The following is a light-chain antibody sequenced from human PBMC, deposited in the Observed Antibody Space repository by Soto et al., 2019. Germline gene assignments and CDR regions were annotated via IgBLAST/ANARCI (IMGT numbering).Light chain of an antibody. V-gene: IGKV3-15*01. J-gene: IGKJ1*01. CDR2: GAS. CDR3: QQYNNWPRT. CDR1: QSVSSN. Sequence: EIVMTQSPATLSVSPGERATLSCRASQSVSSNLAWYQQKPGQAPRLLIYGASTRATGIPARFSGSGSGTEFKLTISSLQSEDFAVSYCQQYNNWPRTFGQGTKVEIK.